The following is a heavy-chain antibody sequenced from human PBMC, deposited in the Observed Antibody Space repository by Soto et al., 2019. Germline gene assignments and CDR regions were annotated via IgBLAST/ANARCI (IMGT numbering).Heavy chain of an antibody. V-gene: IGHV4-59*01. J-gene: IGHJ6*02. CDR1: GGSISSYY. CDR3: ARRQRYYGMDV. Sequence: SETLSLTCTVSGGSISSYYWSWIRQPPGKGLEWIGYIYYSGSTNYNPSLKSRVTISVDTSKNQFSLKLSSVTAADTAVYYCARRQRYYGMDVWGQGTTVTVSS. D-gene: IGHD6-25*01. CDR2: IYYSGST.